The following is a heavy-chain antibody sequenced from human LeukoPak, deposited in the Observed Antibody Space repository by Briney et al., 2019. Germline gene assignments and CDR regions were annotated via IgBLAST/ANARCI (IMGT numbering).Heavy chain of an antibody. J-gene: IGHJ3*02. CDR2: IYYSGST. V-gene: IGHV4-30-4*01. D-gene: IGHD4-17*01. Sequence: SETLSLTCTVSGGSIGRGDYSWRWIRQPPGKGLEWIGHIYYSGSTYYNPSLKSRVIISVDTSKNQFSLRLSSVTAADASVYYCARVDYGALFGFDIWGQGTVVTVSS. CDR1: GGSIGRGDYS. CDR3: ARVDYGALFGFDI.